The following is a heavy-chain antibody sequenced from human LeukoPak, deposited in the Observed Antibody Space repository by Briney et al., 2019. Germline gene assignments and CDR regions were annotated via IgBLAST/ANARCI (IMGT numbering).Heavy chain of an antibody. Sequence: GGSLRLSCAASGFTFSSYWMSWVRQAPGKGLEWVANIKQDGSEKYYVDSVKGRFTISRDNAKNSLYLQMNSLRAEDTAVYYCARKVVITTQYYFDYWGQGTLVTVSS. CDR2: IKQDGSEK. D-gene: IGHD3-22*01. CDR1: GFTFSSYW. J-gene: IGHJ4*02. CDR3: ARKVVITTQYYFDY. V-gene: IGHV3-7*01.